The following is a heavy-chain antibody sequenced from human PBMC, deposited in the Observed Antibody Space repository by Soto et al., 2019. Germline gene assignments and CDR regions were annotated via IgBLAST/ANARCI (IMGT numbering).Heavy chain of an antibody. CDR3: ARGLSFYYFDY. D-gene: IGHD1-26*01. Sequence: WASVKVSCKASGYTFTSYAMHWVRQAPGQRLEWMGWINAGNGNTKYSQKFQGRVTITRDTSASTAYMELSSLRSEDTAVYYCARGLSFYYFDYWGQGTLVTVSS. CDR1: GYTFTSYA. V-gene: IGHV1-3*01. CDR2: INAGNGNT. J-gene: IGHJ4*02.